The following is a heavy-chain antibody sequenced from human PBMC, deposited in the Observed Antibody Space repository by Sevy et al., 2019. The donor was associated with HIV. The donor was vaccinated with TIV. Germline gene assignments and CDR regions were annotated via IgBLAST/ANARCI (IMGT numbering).Heavy chain of an antibody. J-gene: IGHJ6*02. CDR1: GFTSSDYY. Sequence: GGSLRLSCVGFGFTSSDYYMSWIRQAPGKGLEWVSYISGSGSTIDYGDSVKGRFTISKDNAKNSLYLKMNSLGAEDTAVYYCAREKRQDYYYYGMDVWGQGTTVTVSS. CDR3: AREKRQDYYYYGMDV. V-gene: IGHV3-11*01. D-gene: IGHD1-1*01. CDR2: ISGSGSTI.